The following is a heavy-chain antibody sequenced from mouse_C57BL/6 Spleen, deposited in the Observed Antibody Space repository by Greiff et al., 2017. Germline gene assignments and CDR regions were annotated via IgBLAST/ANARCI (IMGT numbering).Heavy chain of an antibody. CDR2: FYPGSGSI. CDR1: GYTFTEYP. D-gene: IGHD2-1*01. CDR3: ARDEEVLYHGGAMDY. Sequence: VKLVESGAELVKPGASVKLSCKASGYTFTEYPIHWVKQRSGQGLEWIGWFYPGSGSIKYNEKFKDKATLTADKSSSTVYMELSRLTSEDSAVYFCARDEEVLYHGGAMDYWGQGTSVTVSS. V-gene: IGHV1-62-2*01. J-gene: IGHJ4*01.